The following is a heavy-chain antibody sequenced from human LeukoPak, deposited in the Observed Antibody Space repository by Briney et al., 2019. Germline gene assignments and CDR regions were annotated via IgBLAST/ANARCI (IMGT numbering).Heavy chain of an antibody. V-gene: IGHV1-69*04. CDR3: ARVDYYDSSGYLYFQH. J-gene: IGHJ1*01. CDR1: GGTFSSYA. Sequence: ASVKVSCKASGGTFSSYAISWVRQAPRQGLEWMGRIIPILGIANYAQKFQGRVTITADKSTSTAYMELSSLRSEDTAVYYCARVDYYDSSGYLYFQHWGQGTLVTVSS. CDR2: IIPILGIA. D-gene: IGHD3-22*01.